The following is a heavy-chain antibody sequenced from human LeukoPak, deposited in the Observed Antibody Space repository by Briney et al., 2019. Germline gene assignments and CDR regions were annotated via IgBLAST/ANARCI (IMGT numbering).Heavy chain of an antibody. Sequence: PGGSLRLPCAASGFTFSSYGMHWVRQAPGKGLEWVAVISYDGSNKYYADSVKGRFTISRDNSKNTLYLQMNSLRAEDTAVYYCAKESPELRDAFDIWGQGTMVTVSS. CDR2: ISYDGSNK. CDR3: AKESPELRDAFDI. J-gene: IGHJ3*02. CDR1: GFTFSSYG. V-gene: IGHV3-30*18. D-gene: IGHD1-7*01.